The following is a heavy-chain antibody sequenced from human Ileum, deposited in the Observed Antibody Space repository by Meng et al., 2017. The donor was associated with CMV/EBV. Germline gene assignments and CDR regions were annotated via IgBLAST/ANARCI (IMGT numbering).Heavy chain of an antibody. D-gene: IGHD3-16*01. CDR2: INNDGTST. Sequence: EVQSVGSGEGLVQPWGSLRLSCAVSGFTFRNYWMHWVCQAPGKGLTWVSHINNDGTSTTYADSVKGRFTISRDNARNTLYLQMNSLKVEDTAMYYCLRDEGDPFDYWGQGTLVTVSS. V-gene: IGHV3-74*03. CDR3: LRDEGDPFDY. J-gene: IGHJ4*02. CDR1: GFTFRNYW.